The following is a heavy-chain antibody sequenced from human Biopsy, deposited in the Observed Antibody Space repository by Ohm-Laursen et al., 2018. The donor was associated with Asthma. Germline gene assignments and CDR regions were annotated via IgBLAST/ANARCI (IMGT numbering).Heavy chain of an antibody. J-gene: IGHJ4*02. CDR1: GFTFRTYG. D-gene: IGHD6-13*01. Sequence: SLRLSCSASGFTFRTYGMHWVRQTPGKGLEWLSSISYDGHNQHYADSVKGRFTISRDNSKNTVSLGMNSLRRDDTAVYFCARAAVAAAGNDWGQGTLVTVSS. CDR3: ARAAVAAAGND. V-gene: IGHV3-30*05. CDR2: ISYDGHNQ.